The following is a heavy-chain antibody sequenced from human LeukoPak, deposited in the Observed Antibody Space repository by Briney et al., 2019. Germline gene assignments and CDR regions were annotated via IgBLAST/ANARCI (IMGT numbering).Heavy chain of an antibody. J-gene: IGHJ4*02. D-gene: IGHD4-23*01. Sequence: SETLSLTCTVSGDSVTSASHYWAWIRQLPGKGLEWIGSIHYSGSTYYSPSLKSRLTISGDTSKSQFSLKLTFVTAADTAVYYCTRHHDYGDKIDYWGQGTLVTVSS. V-gene: IGHV4-39*01. CDR1: GDSVTSASHY. CDR2: IHYSGST. CDR3: TRHHDYGDKIDY.